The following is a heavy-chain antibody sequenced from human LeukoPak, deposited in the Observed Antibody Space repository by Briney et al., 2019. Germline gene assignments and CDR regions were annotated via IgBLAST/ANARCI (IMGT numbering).Heavy chain of an antibody. CDR2: ILPILDVP. J-gene: IGHJ4*02. CDR1: GGTFNKYA. V-gene: IGHV1-69*04. CDR3: AISSYYYVSGTYSGLHTPTDY. Sequence: ASVKVSCKASGGTFNKYAISWVRQAPGQGLEWVGRILPILDVPNYAQKFQGRVTITADKSATTAYMEVNSLRSEDTAMYFCAISSYYYVSGTYSGLHTPTDYWGQGTLVTVSS. D-gene: IGHD3-22*01.